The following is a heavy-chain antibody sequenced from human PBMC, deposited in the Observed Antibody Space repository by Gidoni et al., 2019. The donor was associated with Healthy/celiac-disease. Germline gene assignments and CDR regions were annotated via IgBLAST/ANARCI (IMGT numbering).Heavy chain of an antibody. J-gene: IGHJ6*03. CDR1: GCTFSSYP. Sequence: QVQLVQSGAEVKKPGSSVKVSCKASGCTFSSYPISWVRQAPGQGLEWRGGIIPIFGTANYAQKFQGRVTITADESTSTAYMELSSLRSEDTAVYYCARTYYDFWSGYDHRYYYYMDVWGKGTTVTVSS. CDR2: IIPIFGTA. CDR3: ARTYYDFWSGYDHRYYYYMDV. V-gene: IGHV1-69*01. D-gene: IGHD3-3*01.